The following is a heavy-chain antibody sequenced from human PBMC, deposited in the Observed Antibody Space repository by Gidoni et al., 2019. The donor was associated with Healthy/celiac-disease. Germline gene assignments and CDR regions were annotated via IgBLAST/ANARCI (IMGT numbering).Heavy chain of an antibody. CDR3: ARLLCSSTSCPLGAVAGTFDP. Sequence: QVQLVQSGAEVKKPGASVKVSCKASGYTFTSYAMHWVRLAPGQRLEWMGWINAGNGNTKYSQKFQGRVTITRDTSASTAYMELSSLRSEDTAVYYCARLLCSSTSCPLGAVAGTFDPWGQGTLVTVSS. CDR2: INAGNGNT. CDR1: GYTFTSYA. V-gene: IGHV1-3*01. J-gene: IGHJ5*02. D-gene: IGHD2-2*01.